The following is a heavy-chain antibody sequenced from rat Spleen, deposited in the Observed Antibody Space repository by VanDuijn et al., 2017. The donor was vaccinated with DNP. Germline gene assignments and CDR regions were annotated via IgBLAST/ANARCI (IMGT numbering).Heavy chain of an antibody. CDR3: ARHGYGSYYAMDA. D-gene: IGHD1-3*01. V-gene: IGHV5-29*01. J-gene: IGHJ1*01. Sequence: EVQLVESGGGLVQPGRSLKLSCAASGFTFSNYDMAWVRQAPTKGLEWVASISYDGSSTYYRDSVKSRFTISRDNAKSTLYLQMDSLRSEDTATYYCARHGYGSYYAMDAWGPGTMVTVSS. CDR1: GFTFSNYD. CDR2: ISYDGSST.